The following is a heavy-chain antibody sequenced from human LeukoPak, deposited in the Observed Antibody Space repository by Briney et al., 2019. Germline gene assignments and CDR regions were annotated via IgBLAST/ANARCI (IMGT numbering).Heavy chain of an antibody. V-gene: IGHV4-34*01. J-gene: IGHJ4*02. D-gene: IGHD2-2*02. CDR3: ARGYCSSTSCSTIYFDY. CDR1: GGSFRGYF. CDR2: INHSGST. Sequence: SETLSLTCAVYGGSFRGYFWSWIRQPPGKGLEWIGEINHSGSTNYNPSLKSRVTISVDTSKNQFSLKLSSVTAADTAVHYCARGYCSSTSCSTIYFDYWGQGTLVTVSS.